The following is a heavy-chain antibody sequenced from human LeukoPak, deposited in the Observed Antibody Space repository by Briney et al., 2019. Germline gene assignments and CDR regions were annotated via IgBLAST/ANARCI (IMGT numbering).Heavy chain of an antibody. CDR2: IYYSGST. CDR1: GGSISSSSYY. J-gene: IGHJ4*02. Sequence: SETLSLTCTVSGGSISSSSYYWGWIRQPPGKGLEWIGSIYYSGSTYYNPSLKSRVTISVDTSKDQFSLKLSSVTAADTAVYYCAAAYCGGDCYGTFDYWGQGTLVTVSS. CDR3: AAAYCGGDCYGTFDY. D-gene: IGHD2-21*02. V-gene: IGHV4-39*07.